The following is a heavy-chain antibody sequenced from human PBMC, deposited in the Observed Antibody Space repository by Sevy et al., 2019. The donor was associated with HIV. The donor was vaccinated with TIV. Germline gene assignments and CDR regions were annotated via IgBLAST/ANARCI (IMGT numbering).Heavy chain of an antibody. CDR1: GGSISNSTYY. CDR2: IYYGGST. D-gene: IGHD1-1*01. J-gene: IGHJ4*02. CDR3: ARYNDY. Sequence: SETLSLTCTVSGGSISNSTYYWGWIRQPPGKGLELIGTIYYGGSTYYNPSLKSRVTISVDTSKNQFSLKLSSVTAADTAVYYCARYNDYWGQGTLVTVSS. V-gene: IGHV4-39*01.